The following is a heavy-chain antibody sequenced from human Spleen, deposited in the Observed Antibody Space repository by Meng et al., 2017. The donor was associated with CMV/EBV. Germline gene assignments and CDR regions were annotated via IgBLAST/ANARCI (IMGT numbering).Heavy chain of an antibody. CDR2: IKSKTDGGTT. CDR3: AKDRGWVAVAGTGCFDY. Sequence: GGSLRLSCAASGFTFTRYGMHWVRQAPGKGLEWVGRIKSKTDGGTTDYAAPVKGRFTISRDNSKNTLYLQMNSLRAEDTAVYYCAKDRGWVAVAGTGCFDYWGQGTLVTVSS. D-gene: IGHD6-19*01. CDR1: GFTFTRYG. V-gene: IGHV3-15*01. J-gene: IGHJ4*02.